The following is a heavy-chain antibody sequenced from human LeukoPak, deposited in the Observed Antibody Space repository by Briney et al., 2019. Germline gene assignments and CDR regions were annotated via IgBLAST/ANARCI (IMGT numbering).Heavy chain of an antibody. Sequence: GGSLRLPCAASGFTFSSYSMNWVRQAPGKGLEWVSYIRSSSRTLYYADSVKGRFTISRDNSKNTLYLQMNSLRAEDTAVYYCARDYYNGSGTTPPRLDYWGQGTLVTVSS. D-gene: IGHD3-10*01. J-gene: IGHJ4*02. CDR2: IRSSSRTL. CDR3: ARDYYNGSGTTPPRLDY. CDR1: GFTFSSYS. V-gene: IGHV3-48*01.